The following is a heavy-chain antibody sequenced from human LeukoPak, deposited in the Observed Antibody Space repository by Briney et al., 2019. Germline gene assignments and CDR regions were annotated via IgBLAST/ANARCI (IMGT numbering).Heavy chain of an antibody. J-gene: IGHJ4*02. V-gene: IGHV3-48*04. Sequence: GGSLRLSCAASGFTFSSYSMNWVRQAPGKGLEWVSYISSSSSTIYYADSVKGRFTISRDNAKNSLYLQMNSLRAEDTAVYYCAKGELELHYWGQGTLVTVSS. CDR1: GFTFSSYS. D-gene: IGHD1-7*01. CDR3: AKGELELHY. CDR2: ISSSSSTI.